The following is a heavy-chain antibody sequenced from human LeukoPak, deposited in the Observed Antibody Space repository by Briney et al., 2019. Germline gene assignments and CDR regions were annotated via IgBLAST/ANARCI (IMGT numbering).Heavy chain of an antibody. J-gene: IGHJ4*02. D-gene: IGHD3-3*01. Sequence: SETLSLTCTVSGGSISSYYWSWIRQPPGKGLEWIGYIYYSGSTNYNPSLKSRVTISVDTSKNQFSLKLSSVTAADTAIYYCQSRFLKWLLDYWGQGTLVTVSS. V-gene: IGHV4-59*08. CDR2: IYYSGST. CDR1: GGSISSYY. CDR3: QSRFLKWLLDY.